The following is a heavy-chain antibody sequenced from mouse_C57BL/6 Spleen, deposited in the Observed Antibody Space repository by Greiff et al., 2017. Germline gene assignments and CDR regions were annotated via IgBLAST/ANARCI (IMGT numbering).Heavy chain of an antibody. CDR1: GYTFTSYG. CDR2: IYPRSGNT. J-gene: IGHJ3*01. V-gene: IGHV1-81*01. Sequence: VKVVESGAELARPGASVKLSCKASGYTFTSYGISWVKQRTGQGLEWIGEIYPRSGNTYYNEKFKGKATLTADKSSSTAYMELRSLTSEDSAVYFCARSGDYEWFAYWGQGTLVTVSA. CDR3: ARSGDYEWFAY. D-gene: IGHD2-4*01.